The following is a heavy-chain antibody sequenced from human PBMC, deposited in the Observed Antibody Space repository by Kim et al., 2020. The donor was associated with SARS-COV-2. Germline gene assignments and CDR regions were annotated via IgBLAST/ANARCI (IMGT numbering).Heavy chain of an antibody. J-gene: IGHJ4*02. Sequence: GGSLRLSCAASGFSVSEWLMDWVRQAPGKGPEGGARIDNDGTTTLYADSVKGRFTISRDNSNNTLYLQMTGLRSDDTGVYYCTIDPFWGQGTLVTVS. V-gene: IGHV3-74*03. CDR2: IDNDGTTT. CDR3: TIDPF. CDR1: GFSVSEWL.